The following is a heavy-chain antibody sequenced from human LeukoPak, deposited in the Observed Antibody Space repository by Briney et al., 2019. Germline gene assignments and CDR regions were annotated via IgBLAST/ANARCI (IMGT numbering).Heavy chain of an antibody. Sequence: SQTLSLTCTVSGGSISSGSYYWSWIRQPAGKRLEWIGRIYTRGSTNYNPSLKSRVTISVDTSKTQFSLHPSSVTAADAAACSCARDHGQDYYDPTAYDFDIWGQGTMVTVSS. V-gene: IGHV4-61*02. CDR1: GGSISSGSYY. CDR2: IYTRGST. J-gene: IGHJ3*02. CDR3: ARDHGQDYYDPTAYDFDI. D-gene: IGHD3-22*01.